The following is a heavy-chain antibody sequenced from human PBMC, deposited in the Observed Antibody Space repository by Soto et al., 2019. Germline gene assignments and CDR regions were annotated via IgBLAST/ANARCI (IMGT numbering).Heavy chain of an antibody. CDR3: ARARLPVANTPSVY. J-gene: IGHJ4*02. Sequence: EVQLVESGGGLVQPGGSLRLSCAASGFTFSNYWMNWVRQTPGKGLEWVANIKQDGSEKYYVDSVKGRFTISRDNAKNSLYLQMNSLRAEDTALYYCARARLPVANTPSVYWGQGTLVTVSP. CDR1: GFTFSNYW. D-gene: IGHD5-12*01. CDR2: IKQDGSEK. V-gene: IGHV3-7*01.